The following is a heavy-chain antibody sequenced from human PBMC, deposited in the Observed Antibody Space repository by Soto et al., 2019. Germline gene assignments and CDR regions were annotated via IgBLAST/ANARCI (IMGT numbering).Heavy chain of an antibody. CDR2: VNVDDST. CDR1: GFTFSSYA. J-gene: IGHJ4*02. V-gene: IGHV3-23*01. Sequence: EVQLLESGGGLAQPGGSLRLSCAVSGFTFSSYAMSWVRQAPGKGLERVSSVNVDDSTYYANSVKGRFTISRDNSKNTVNLQMNSLRAEDTAVYYCAKNYYLDNWAQGTLVTVSS. CDR3: AKNYYLDN.